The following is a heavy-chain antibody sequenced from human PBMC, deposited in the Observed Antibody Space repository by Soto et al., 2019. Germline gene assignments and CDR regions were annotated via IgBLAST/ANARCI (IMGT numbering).Heavy chain of an antibody. D-gene: IGHD6-13*01. CDR3: TRDAARDSSARGWFDP. Sequence: GGSLRLSCAASGFTFRSFTMNWVRQAPGKGLEWVSTISSNRAYIYYTDALRGRFTISRDNAKNSLHLQMNSLRAEDTAGYYCTRDAARDSSARGWFDPWGPGTLVTVSS. CDR2: ISSNRAYI. J-gene: IGHJ5*02. CDR1: GFTFRSFT. V-gene: IGHV3-21*01.